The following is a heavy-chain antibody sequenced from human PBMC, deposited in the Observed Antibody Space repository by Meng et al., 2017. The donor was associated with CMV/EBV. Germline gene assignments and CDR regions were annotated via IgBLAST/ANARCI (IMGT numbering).Heavy chain of an antibody. CDR2: IYFGGNT. CDR1: GGSIYSSTFY. Sequence: SQTLSLTCTVSGGSIYSSTFYWGWIRQPPGKGLEWIGSIYFGGNTYYNPSLKSRVTISIDTSKNQFSLRLSSVTAADTAMYYCARDIGGRRIAARPDYWGQGTLVTVSS. CDR3: ARDIGGRRIAARPDY. V-gene: IGHV4-39*07. J-gene: IGHJ4*02. D-gene: IGHD6-6*01.